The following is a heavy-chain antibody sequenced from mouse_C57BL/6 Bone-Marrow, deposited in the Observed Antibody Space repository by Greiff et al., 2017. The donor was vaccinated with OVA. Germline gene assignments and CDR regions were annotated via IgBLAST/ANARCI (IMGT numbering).Heavy chain of an antibody. D-gene: IGHD4-1*01. CDR1: GYTFTSYW. CDR2: IHPNSGST. J-gene: IGHJ3*01. CDR3: ARSGNWGWFAY. Sequence: QVPLQQPGAELVKPGASVKLSCKSSGYTFTSYWMHWVKQRPGQGLEWIGMIHPNSGSTNYNEKFQSKATLTVDKSSSTPYMQLSSLTSEDSAVYYCARSGNWGWFAYWGQGTLVTVSA. V-gene: IGHV1-64*01.